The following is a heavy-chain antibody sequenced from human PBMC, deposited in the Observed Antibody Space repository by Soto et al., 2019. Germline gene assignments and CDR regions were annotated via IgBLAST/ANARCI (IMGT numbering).Heavy chain of an antibody. Sequence: SETLSLTCTVSGGSLTSHYWSWIRQSPGKGLEWIGYIFNIGSTNYNPSLKSRVTISMDTSKNQFSLKLTSVTAADTAVYYCARHGWGSGYDDCWGQGTLVTVSS. CDR2: IFNIGST. CDR3: ARHGWGSGYDDC. CDR1: GGSLTSHY. J-gene: IGHJ4*02. V-gene: IGHV4-59*08. D-gene: IGHD5-12*01.